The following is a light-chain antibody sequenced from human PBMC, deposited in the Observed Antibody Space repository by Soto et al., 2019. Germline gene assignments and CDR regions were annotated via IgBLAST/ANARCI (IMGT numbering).Light chain of an antibody. V-gene: IGKV3-20*01. CDR3: QQYGSSSA. Sequence: EIVLTQSPGTLSLSPGERATLSCRASQSVSSSYLAWYQQKPGQAPRLLIYGASSRATGIPARFSGSGSGTDFTLTISRLEPEDVAVYYCQQYGSSSAFGGGTKVEIK. CDR1: QSVSSSY. CDR2: GAS. J-gene: IGKJ4*01.